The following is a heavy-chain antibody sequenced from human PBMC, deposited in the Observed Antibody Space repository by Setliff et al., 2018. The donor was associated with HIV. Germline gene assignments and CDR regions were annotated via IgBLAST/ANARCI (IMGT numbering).Heavy chain of an antibody. J-gene: IGHJ6*03. CDR2: ISNDGSDQ. V-gene: IGHV3-30*12. CDR1: GFTFSSYG. CDR3: HYFMDG. Sequence: GGSLRLSCAASGFTFSSYGMHWVRQAPGKGPEWVGVISNDGSDQRYAESVKGRFTISRDNSKSMLYLQMNNLRAEDTAVYYCHYFMDGWGKGTMVTVSS.